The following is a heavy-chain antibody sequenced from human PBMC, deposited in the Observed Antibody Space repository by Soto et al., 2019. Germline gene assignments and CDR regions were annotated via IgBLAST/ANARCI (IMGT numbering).Heavy chain of an antibody. V-gene: IGHV3-15*01. CDR1: GFTFGNAW. D-gene: IGHD2-15*01. CDR3: TTAPFIVVVAFDI. Sequence: SLRLSCAASGFTFGNAWMSWVRQAPGKGLEWGGRIKSKTDGGTTDYAAPVKGRFTISRDDSKNTLYLQMNSLKTEDTAVYYCTTAPFIVVVAFDIWGQGTMVTVSS. CDR2: IKSKTDGGTT. J-gene: IGHJ3*02.